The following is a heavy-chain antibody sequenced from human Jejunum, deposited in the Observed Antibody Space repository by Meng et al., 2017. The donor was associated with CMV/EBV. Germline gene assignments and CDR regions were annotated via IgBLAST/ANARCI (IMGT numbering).Heavy chain of an antibody. V-gene: IGHV4-4*07. Sequence: QVQVEVQDPGGVNHSELMSLACTVSGCSFTTDYRSRVRQRAGKRMEWVGRIITSGRTNYSPTLRCSAIMSVGTSKNQFFLKLRDVTAVDNAVYFCAKGFRNSFEHWGQGSLVTVSS. CDR3: AKGFRNSFEH. CDR1: GCSFTTDY. CDR2: IITSGRT. J-gene: IGHJ4*02.